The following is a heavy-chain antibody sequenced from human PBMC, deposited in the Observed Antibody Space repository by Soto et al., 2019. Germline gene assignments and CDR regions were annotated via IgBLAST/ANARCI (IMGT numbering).Heavy chain of an antibody. J-gene: IGHJ2*01. CDR2: INSDASSI. Sequence: EVQLVESGGHLVQPGGSLRLSCAASGFTFSRYWVYWFRQAPGKGLVWVSYINSDASSITYADSVKGRFTMSRDNAKNTLFMQINSLRAEDTAVYYCARVGADRTVGDWFFDLWGRGTLVTVSS. CDR3: ARVGADRTVGDWFFDL. V-gene: IGHV3-74*01. CDR1: GFTFSRYW. D-gene: IGHD3-16*01.